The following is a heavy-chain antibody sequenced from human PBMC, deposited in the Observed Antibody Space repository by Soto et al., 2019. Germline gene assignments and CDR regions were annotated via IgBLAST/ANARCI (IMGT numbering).Heavy chain of an antibody. D-gene: IGHD3-10*01. CDR1: GFTVSSTY. V-gene: IGHV3-53*01. CDR3: ARGGIGMVRTFDH. CDR2: IFSSGES. J-gene: IGHJ4*02. Sequence: PGGSLRLSCAASGFTVSSTYMSWVRQAPGKGLEWVSIIFSSGESFYADSVKGRFTISRDSSDNTVYLQMNSLKAEDTAVYYCARGGIGMVRTFDHWGQGTLVTVS.